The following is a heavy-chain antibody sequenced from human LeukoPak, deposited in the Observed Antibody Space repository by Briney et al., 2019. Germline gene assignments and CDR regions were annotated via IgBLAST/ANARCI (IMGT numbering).Heavy chain of an antibody. Sequence: GGSLRLSCAASGLSVSINYMSWVRQAPGKGLEWVSVIYSGGTTDYVDSVKGRFTISRDNSKNTLFLQMSSLRAEDTAVYYCAGVPGAYGSGTYYVWGQGTRVTVSS. V-gene: IGHV3-53*01. CDR1: GLSVSINY. CDR2: IYSGGTT. D-gene: IGHD3-10*01. J-gene: IGHJ4*02. CDR3: AGVPGAYGSGTYYV.